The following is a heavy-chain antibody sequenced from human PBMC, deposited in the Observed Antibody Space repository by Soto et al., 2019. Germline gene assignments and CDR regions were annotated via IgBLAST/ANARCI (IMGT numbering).Heavy chain of an antibody. CDR2: IYYSGST. CDR3: ARAYYDCWSGYGSWFDP. Sequence: KPSETLSLTCTVSGGSISSGDYYWSWIRQPPGKGLEWIGYIYYSGSTYYNPSLKSRVTISVDTSKNQFSLKLSSVTAADTAVYYCARAYYDCWSGYGSWFDPWGQGTLVTVSS. V-gene: IGHV4-30-4*01. D-gene: IGHD3-3*01. J-gene: IGHJ5*02. CDR1: GGSISSGDYY.